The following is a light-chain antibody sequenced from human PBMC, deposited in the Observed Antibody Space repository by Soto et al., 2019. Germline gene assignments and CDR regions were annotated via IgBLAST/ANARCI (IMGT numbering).Light chain of an antibody. CDR3: SSYAGTNNVV. CDR1: SSDVGGYSY. V-gene: IGLV2-8*01. Sequence: QSALTQPPSASGSPGQSVTIFCTGTSSDVGGYSYVSWYQQHPGKAPKLMIYEVNKRPSGVPDRFSGSKSGNTAALPVSGLQAEDEADYYCSSYAGTNNVVFGGGTKLTVL. CDR2: EVN. J-gene: IGLJ2*01.